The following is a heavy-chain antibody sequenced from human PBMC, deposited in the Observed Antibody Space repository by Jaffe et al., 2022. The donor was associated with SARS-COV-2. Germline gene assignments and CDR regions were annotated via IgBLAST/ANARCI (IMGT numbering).Heavy chain of an antibody. CDR2: ISSSSSYI. CDR1: GFTFSSYS. J-gene: IGHJ6*03. CDR3: ARVGSRWYDYYYSMDV. V-gene: IGHV3-21*01. D-gene: IGHD2-2*01. Sequence: EVQLVESGGGLVKPGGSLRLSCAASGFTFSSYSMNWVRQAPGKGLEWVSSISSSSSYIYYAGSVKGRFTISRDNAKNSLYLHIKSLRAEDTALYYCARVGSRWYDYYYSMDVWGRGTAVTVSS.